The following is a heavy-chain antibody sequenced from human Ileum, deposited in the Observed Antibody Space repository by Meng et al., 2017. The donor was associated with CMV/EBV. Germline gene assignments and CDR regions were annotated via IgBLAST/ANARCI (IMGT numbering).Heavy chain of an antibody. V-gene: IGHV3-30*02. J-gene: IGHJ4*02. Sequence: GESLKISCAASRSIFNTHGIRWLRQSPGKGLEWLVFVANDGGTIYKRDDVRGRFFVSRDKFKNTVFLELSSLRVEDTAVYYCVGHQGGTSEGVRLVWGRGTLVTVSS. CDR1: RSIFNTHG. CDR2: VANDGGTI. CDR3: VGHQGGTSEGVRLV. D-gene: IGHD1/OR15-1a*01.